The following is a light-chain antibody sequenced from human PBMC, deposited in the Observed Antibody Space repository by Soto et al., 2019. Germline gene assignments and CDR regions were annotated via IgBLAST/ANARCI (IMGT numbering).Light chain of an antibody. CDR3: QQTYSLPIT. CDR1: QAISDY. CDR2: GAS. V-gene: IGKV1-39*01. J-gene: IGKJ3*01. Sequence: DIQMTQSPSSLSASVGDRVAITCRATQAISDYLNWYQQKPGKALKLLIYGASNLQSGVPSRFSGSGSGTDFTLTISGLQPEDFGIYYCQQTYSLPITFGLGTKVDVK.